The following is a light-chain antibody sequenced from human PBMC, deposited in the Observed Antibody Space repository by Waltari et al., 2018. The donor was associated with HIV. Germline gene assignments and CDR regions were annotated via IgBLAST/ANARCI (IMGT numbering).Light chain of an antibody. CDR1: SSDVGGYNY. J-gene: IGLJ2*01. CDR3: SSYTSSSTFYVV. V-gene: IGLV2-14*01. Sequence: QSALTQSASVSGSPGQSITISCTGTSSDVGGYNYVSWYQQHPGKAPKLMIYDVSNRPSGVSNRFSGSKSGNTASLTISGLQAEDEADYYCSSYTSSSTFYVVFGGGTKLTVL. CDR2: DVS.